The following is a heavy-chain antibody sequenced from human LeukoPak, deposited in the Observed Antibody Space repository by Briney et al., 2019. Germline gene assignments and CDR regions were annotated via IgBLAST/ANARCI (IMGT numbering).Heavy chain of an antibody. CDR3: ASLILDYGDYVGWFDP. CDR2: IYYSGST. D-gene: IGHD4-17*01. J-gene: IGHJ5*02. V-gene: IGHV4-59*08. CDR1: GGSFSSYY. Sequence: ASETLSLTCAVYGGSFSSYYWSWIRQPPGKGLEWIGYIYYSGSTNYNPSLKSRVTISVDTSKNQFSLKLSSVTAADTAVYYCASLILDYGDYVGWFDPWGQGTLVTVSS.